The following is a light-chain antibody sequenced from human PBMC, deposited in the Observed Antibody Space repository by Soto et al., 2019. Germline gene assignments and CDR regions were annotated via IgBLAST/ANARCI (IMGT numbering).Light chain of an antibody. J-gene: IGKJ2*01. CDR2: TAS. Sequence: DIQMTQSPSTLSASVGDRVTITCRASQSLDVFLACYQQKPGRAPKLLIHTASVLGTGVPSRFGGSGSETEFTLTISSLQPDDFATYYCQQYKYYSTFGQGTKLDIK. CDR3: QQYKYYST. CDR1: QSLDVF. V-gene: IGKV1-5*03.